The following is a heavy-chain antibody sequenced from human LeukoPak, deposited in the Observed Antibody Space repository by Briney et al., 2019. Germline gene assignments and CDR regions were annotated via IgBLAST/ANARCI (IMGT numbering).Heavy chain of an antibody. J-gene: IGHJ4*02. D-gene: IGHD5-18*01. Sequence: ASVKVSCKASGYTFTGYYMHWVRQAPGQGLEWMGWINPNSGGTNYAQKFQGRVTMTRDTSISTAYMELSRLRSDDTAVYYCARDLPYSYGDDFDYRGQGTLVTVSS. CDR2: INPNSGGT. CDR3: ARDLPYSYGDDFDY. V-gene: IGHV1-2*02. CDR1: GYTFTGYY.